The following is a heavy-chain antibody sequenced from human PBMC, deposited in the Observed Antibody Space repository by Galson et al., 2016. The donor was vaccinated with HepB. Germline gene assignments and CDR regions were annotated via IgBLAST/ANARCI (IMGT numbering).Heavy chain of an antibody. V-gene: IGHV7-4-1*02. J-gene: IGHJ5*02. D-gene: IGHD3-16*01. CDR2: INTNTGNP. CDR3: ARDLPAEGEGFDP. CDR1: GYTFTNFA. Sequence: SVKVSCKAAGYTFTNFALNWVRQAPGQGLEWMGWINTNTGNPTYAQGFTGRFVFSLDTSVSTAYLHISSLKAEDTAVYYCARDLPAEGEGFDPWGQGTLVTVSS.